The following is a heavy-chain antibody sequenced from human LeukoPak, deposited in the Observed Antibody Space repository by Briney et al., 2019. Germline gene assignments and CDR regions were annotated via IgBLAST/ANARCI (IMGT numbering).Heavy chain of an antibody. CDR2: ISSGSSYI. CDR1: GFTFSSSS. J-gene: IGHJ4*02. V-gene: IGHV3-21*01. CDR3: ARGSTTVTPNLDY. Sequence: PGGSLRLSCAASGFTFSSSSMNWVRQAPGKGLEWVSSISSGSSYIYYADSVKGRFTISRDNAKNSLSLQMNSLRAEDTAVYYCARGSTTVTPNLDYWGQGTLVTVSS. D-gene: IGHD4-17*01.